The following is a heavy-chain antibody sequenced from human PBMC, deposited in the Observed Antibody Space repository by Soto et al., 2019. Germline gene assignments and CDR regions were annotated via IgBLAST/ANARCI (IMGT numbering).Heavy chain of an antibody. CDR2: VKPYRDKI. D-gene: IGHD3-10*01. J-gene: IGHJ4*02. CDR1: GYSFTSYH. V-gene: IGHV1-46*01. Sequence: QVQLVQSGAEVRKPGASVRISCKASGYSFTSYHIHWVRQAPGQGPEWMGAVKPYRDKIDYSQDFQGRVTISIDTSTGTVFMELDSLTSEDTAVYYCAREAPHYNPFDYWGQGTLVTVSS. CDR3: AREAPHYNPFDY.